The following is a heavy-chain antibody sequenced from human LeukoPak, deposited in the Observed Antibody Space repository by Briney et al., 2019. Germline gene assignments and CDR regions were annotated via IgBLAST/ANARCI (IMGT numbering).Heavy chain of an antibody. CDR1: GFTFSDYS. Sequence: GGSLRLSCAASGFTFSDYSMNWVRQAPGKGMEWVSSISSSSIYIYYADSVKGRFTISRDNAENSLYLQMSSLRAEDTAVYYCARAETTVTTLDYWGQGTLVTVSS. V-gene: IGHV3-21*01. CDR2: ISSSSIYI. D-gene: IGHD4-17*01. CDR3: ARAETTVTTLDY. J-gene: IGHJ4*02.